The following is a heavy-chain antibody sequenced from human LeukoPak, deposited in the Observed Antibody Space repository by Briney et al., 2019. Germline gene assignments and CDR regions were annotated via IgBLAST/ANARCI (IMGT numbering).Heavy chain of an antibody. Sequence: SETLSLTCTVSGGSISSYYWSWIRQPPGKGLEWIGYIYYSGSTNYNPSLKSRVTISVDTSKNQFSLKLSSVTAADTAVYYCARYHGSGSYWVFDYWGQGTLVTVSS. D-gene: IGHD3-10*01. CDR3: ARYHGSGSYWVFDY. J-gene: IGHJ4*02. CDR1: GGSISSYY. V-gene: IGHV4-59*01. CDR2: IYYSGST.